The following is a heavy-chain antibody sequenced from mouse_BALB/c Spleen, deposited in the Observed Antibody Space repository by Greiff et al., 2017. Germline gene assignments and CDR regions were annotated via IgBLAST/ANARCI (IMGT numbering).Heavy chain of an antibody. CDR2: IYPGGGYT. V-gene: IGHV1-63*02. J-gene: IGHJ2*01. CDR1: GYAFTNYL. D-gene: IGHD3-3*01. CDR3: ARRGPGAGYFDY. Sequence: VKLQESGAELVRPGTSVKVSCKASGYAFTNYLIEWVKQRPGHGLEWIGDIYPGGGYTNYNEKFKGKATLTADTSSSTAYMQLSSLTSEDSAIYYCARRGPGAGYFDYWGQGTTLTVSS.